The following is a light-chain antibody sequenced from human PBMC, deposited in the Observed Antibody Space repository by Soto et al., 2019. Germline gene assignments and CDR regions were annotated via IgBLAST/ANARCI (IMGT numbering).Light chain of an antibody. CDR1: QSVSSNY. CDR2: GAS. CDR3: QQYDSSLIT. V-gene: IGKV3-20*01. J-gene: IGKJ5*01. Sequence: EIVLTQSPGTLSLSPGERATLSCRASQSVSSNYLAWYQQKPGQAPRLLIYGASSRATGIPDRFSGSGSRTDFSLTISRLEPEDFAVYTCQQYDSSLITFGQGTRLEIK.